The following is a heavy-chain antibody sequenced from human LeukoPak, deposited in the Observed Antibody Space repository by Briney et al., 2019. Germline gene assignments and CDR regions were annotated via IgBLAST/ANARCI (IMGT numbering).Heavy chain of an antibody. CDR3: AKVRNLRVYGNAFDI. CDR2: ISWNSGSI. CDR1: GFTFDDYA. V-gene: IGHV3-9*01. D-gene: IGHD1-14*01. Sequence: QPGRSLRLSCAASGFTFDDYAMHWVRQAPGKGLEWVSGISWNSGSIGHADSVKGRFTISRDNAKNSLYLQMNSLRAEDTALYYCAKVRNLRVYGNAFDIWGQGTMVTVSS. J-gene: IGHJ3*02.